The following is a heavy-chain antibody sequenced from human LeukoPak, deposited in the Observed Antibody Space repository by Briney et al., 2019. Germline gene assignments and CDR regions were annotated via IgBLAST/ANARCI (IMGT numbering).Heavy chain of an antibody. CDR1: GFTFSTYA. D-gene: IGHD4-17*01. Sequence: GGSLRLSCAASGFTFSTYAMNWVRQAPGKGLEWVSWIYSNSDTIYYADSVKGRFALSRDNAQNSLYLQMTSLRDEDTAVYYCVIDHDYAFDYWGQGAPVTVSS. CDR2: IYSNSDTI. V-gene: IGHV3-48*02. J-gene: IGHJ4*02. CDR3: VIDHDYAFDY.